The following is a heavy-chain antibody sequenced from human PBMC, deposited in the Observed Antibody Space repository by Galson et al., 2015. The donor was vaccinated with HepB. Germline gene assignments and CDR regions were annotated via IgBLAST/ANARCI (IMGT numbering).Heavy chain of an antibody. V-gene: IGHV7-4-1*02. D-gene: IGHD3-3*01. Sequence: SVKVSCKASGYTFTSYAMNWVRQAPGQGLEWMGWINTNTGNPTYAQGFTGRFVFSLDTSVSTAYLQVSSLKAEDTAVYYCARRAMEVEWWNYYYYYYMDVWGKGTTVTVSS. CDR1: GYTFTSYA. CDR2: INTNTGNP. CDR3: ARRAMEVEWWNYYYYYYMDV. J-gene: IGHJ6*03.